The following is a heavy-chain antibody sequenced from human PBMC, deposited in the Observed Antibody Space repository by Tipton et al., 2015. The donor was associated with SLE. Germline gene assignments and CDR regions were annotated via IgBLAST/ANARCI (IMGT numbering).Heavy chain of an antibody. V-gene: IGHV4-39*07. CDR2: IYYSGST. CDR1: GGSISSSSYY. CDR3: ARLPYSGYGVDY. D-gene: IGHD5-12*01. J-gene: IGHJ4*02. Sequence: TLSLTCTVSGGSISSSSYYWGWIRQPPGKGLEWIGSIYYSGSTYYNPSLKSRVTISVDTSKNQFSLKLSSVTAADTAVYYCARLPYSGYGVDYWGQGTLVTVSS.